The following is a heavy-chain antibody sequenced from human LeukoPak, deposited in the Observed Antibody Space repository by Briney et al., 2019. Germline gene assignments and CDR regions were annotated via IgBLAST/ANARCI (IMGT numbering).Heavy chain of an antibody. CDR2: ISSSSTI. J-gene: IGHJ4*02. Sequence: GGSLRLSCAASGFTFSSYSMNWVRQAPGKGLEWVSYISSSSTIYYADSVKGRFTISRDNAKNSLYLQMNSLRAEDTAVYYCARDNGNWNYDYWGQGTLVTVSS. V-gene: IGHV3-48*04. CDR3: ARDNGNWNYDY. CDR1: GFTFSSYS. D-gene: IGHD1-1*01.